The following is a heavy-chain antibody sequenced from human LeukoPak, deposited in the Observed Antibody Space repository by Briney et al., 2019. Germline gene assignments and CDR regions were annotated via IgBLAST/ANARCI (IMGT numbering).Heavy chain of an antibody. CDR2: INHSGST. CDR1: GGSFSGYY. V-gene: IGHV4-34*01. Sequence: PSETLSLTCAVYGGSFSGYYWSWIRQPPGKGLEWIGEINHSGSTNYNPSLKSRVTISVDTSKNQFSLKLSSVTAADTAVYYCARELPHYYDSSGYYKAFDIWGQGTMVTVSS. J-gene: IGHJ3*02. D-gene: IGHD3-22*01. CDR3: ARELPHYYDSSGYYKAFDI.